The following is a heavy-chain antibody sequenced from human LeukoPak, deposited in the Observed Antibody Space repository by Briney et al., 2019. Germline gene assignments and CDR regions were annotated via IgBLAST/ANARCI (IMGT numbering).Heavy chain of an antibody. J-gene: IGHJ6*02. CDR2: ISAYNGNT. CDR3: AGLLESIYYYYGMDV. D-gene: IGHD3-3*01. V-gene: IGHV1-18*01. CDR1: GYTFTSYG. Sequence: GASVKVSCKASGYTFTSYGISWVRQAPGQGLEWMGWISAYNGNTNYAQKLQGRVTMTTDTSTSTAYMELRSLRSDDTAVYYCAGLLESIYYYYGMDVWGQGTTVTVSS.